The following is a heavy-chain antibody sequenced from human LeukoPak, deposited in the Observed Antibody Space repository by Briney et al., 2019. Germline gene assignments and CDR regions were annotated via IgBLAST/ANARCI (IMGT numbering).Heavy chain of an antibody. CDR1: GFTFSSYS. Sequence: GGSLRLSCAASGFTFSSYSMNWVRQAPGKGLEWVSSISSSSSYIYYADSVKGRFTISRDNAKNSLYLQMNSLRAEDTAVYYCARDRRDSSGYYPTNPFDYWGQGTLVTVSS. J-gene: IGHJ4*02. CDR2: ISSSSSYI. CDR3: ARDRRDSSGYYPTNPFDY. D-gene: IGHD3-22*01. V-gene: IGHV3-21*01.